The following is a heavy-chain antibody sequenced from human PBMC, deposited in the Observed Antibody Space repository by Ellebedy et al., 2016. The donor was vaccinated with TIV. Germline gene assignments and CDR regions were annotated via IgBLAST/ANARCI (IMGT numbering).Heavy chain of an antibody. Sequence: GESLKISXAASGFTFSSYAMHWVRQAPGKGLEWVSSITNSDSYIYYADSVKGRFTISRDNAKNSLYLQMNSLRAEDTAVYYCATVPGYCTGGSCFHWYFDLWGRGTLVTVSS. D-gene: IGHD2-15*01. J-gene: IGHJ2*01. CDR2: ITNSDSYI. CDR1: GFTFSSYA. CDR3: ATVPGYCTGGSCFHWYFDL. V-gene: IGHV3-21*01.